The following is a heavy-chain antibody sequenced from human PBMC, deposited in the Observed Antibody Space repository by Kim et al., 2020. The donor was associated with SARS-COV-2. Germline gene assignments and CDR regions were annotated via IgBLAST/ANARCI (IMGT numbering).Heavy chain of an antibody. D-gene: IGHD3-16*02. CDR2: MNPNSGNT. J-gene: IGHJ6*02. Sequence: ASVKVSCKASGYTFTSYDINWVRQATGQGLEWMGWMNPNSGNTGYAQKFQGRVTMTRNTSISTAYMELSSLRSEDTAVYYCSRGGLSHYYYYGMGVWGQGTTVTVSS. CDR3: SRGGLSHYYYYGMGV. CDR1: GYTFTSYD. V-gene: IGHV1-8*01.